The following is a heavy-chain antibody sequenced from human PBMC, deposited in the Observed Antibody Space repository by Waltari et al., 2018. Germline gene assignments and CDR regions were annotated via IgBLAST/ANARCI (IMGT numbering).Heavy chain of an antibody. CDR1: GGTFSSYA. J-gene: IGHJ4*02. CDR3: ARSRGSYYYFDY. CDR2: SIPIFGTA. Sequence: QVQLVQSGAEVKKPVSSVKVSCKASGGTFSSYAISWVRQAPGQGPEWRGGSIPIFGTANSAQKFQGRVTITADESTSTAYMELSSLRSEDTAVYYCARSRGSYYYFDYWGQGTLVTVSS. V-gene: IGHV1-69*01. D-gene: IGHD1-26*01.